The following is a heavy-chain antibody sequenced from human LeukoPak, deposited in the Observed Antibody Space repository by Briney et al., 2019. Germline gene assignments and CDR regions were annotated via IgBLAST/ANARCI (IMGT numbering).Heavy chain of an antibody. V-gene: IGHV4-39*02. CDR2: IYHSGNT. D-gene: IGHD5-12*01. Sequence: SETLSLTCTVSGGSISSSSYYWGWIRQPPGKGLEWIGEIYHSGNTNYNPSLKSRVTISVDKSNNHFSLKMNSVTAADTAVYYCARDSATTLGSYYYGLDVWGQGTTVTVSS. CDR1: GGSISSSSYY. J-gene: IGHJ6*02. CDR3: ARDSATTLGSYYYGLDV.